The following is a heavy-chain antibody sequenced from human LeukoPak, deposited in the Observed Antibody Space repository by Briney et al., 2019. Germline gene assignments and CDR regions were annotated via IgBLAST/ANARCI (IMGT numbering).Heavy chain of an antibody. V-gene: IGHV4-34*01. CDR3: ASGWTDPTIDY. CDR2: INHSGST. CDR1: GGSFSGYY. Sequence: SETLSLTCAVYGGSFSGYYWSRIRQPPGKGLEWIGEINHSGSTNYNPSLKSRVTISVDTSKNQFSLKLSSVTAADTAVYYCASGWTDPTIDYWGQGTLVTVSS. D-gene: IGHD1-1*01. J-gene: IGHJ4*02.